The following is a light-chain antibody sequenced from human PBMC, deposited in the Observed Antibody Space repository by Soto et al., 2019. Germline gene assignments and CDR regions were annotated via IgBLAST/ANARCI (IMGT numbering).Light chain of an antibody. CDR2: YDS. V-gene: IGLV3-21*04. CDR1: NIGSKS. J-gene: IGLJ2*01. CDR3: QVWDSSSVV. Sequence: SYELTQPPSVSVAPGKTARITCGGNNIGSKSVHWYQQKPGQAPVLVIYYDSYRPSGIPERFSGSNSGNTATLTISRVEAGDEADYYCQVWDSSSVVFGGGTKLTVL.